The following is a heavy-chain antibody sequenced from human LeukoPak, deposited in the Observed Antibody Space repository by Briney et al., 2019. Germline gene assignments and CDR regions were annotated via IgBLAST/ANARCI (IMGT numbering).Heavy chain of an antibody. V-gene: IGHV3-48*03. Sequence: GGSLRLSCAASGFTFSSYEMNWVRQAPGKGLEWVSYISSSGSTIYYADSVKGRFTISRDNAKNSLYLQMNSLRAEDTAVYYCARGGLRQLVQGGFDYWGQGTLVTVSS. CDR2: ISSSGSTI. D-gene: IGHD6-13*01. CDR1: GFTFSSYE. CDR3: ARGGLRQLVQGGFDY. J-gene: IGHJ4*02.